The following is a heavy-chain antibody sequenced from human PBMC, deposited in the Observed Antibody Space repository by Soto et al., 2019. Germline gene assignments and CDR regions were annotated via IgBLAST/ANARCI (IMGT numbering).Heavy chain of an antibody. Sequence: GGSLRLSCAASGFTFSSYGMHWVRQAPGKGLEWVAVIWYDGSNKYYADSVKGRFTISRDNSKNTLYLQMNSLRAEDTAVYYCARGTPIYYDSSGSIPRPFDYWGQGTLVTISS. CDR3: ARGTPIYYDSSGSIPRPFDY. J-gene: IGHJ4*02. CDR2: IWYDGSNK. V-gene: IGHV3-33*01. D-gene: IGHD3-22*01. CDR1: GFTFSSYG.